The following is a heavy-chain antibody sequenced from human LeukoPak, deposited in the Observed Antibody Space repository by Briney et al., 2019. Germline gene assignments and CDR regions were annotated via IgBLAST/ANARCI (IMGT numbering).Heavy chain of an antibody. CDR2: IPYDGSQN. J-gene: IGHJ3*02. Sequence: TGGSLRLSCAASDFPFIGYTMHWVRQAPGKGLERVAGIPYDGSQNSYADSVKGRFALSRDNAKNSLYLQMNSLRAEDTAVYYCARDHHRRLYDSQARNTFDIWGQGTMVTVSS. D-gene: IGHD3-22*01. V-gene: IGHV3-30*09. CDR1: DFPFIGYT. CDR3: ARDHHRRLYDSQARNTFDI.